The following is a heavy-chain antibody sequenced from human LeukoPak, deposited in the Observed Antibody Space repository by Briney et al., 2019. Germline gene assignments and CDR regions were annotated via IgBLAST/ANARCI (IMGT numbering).Heavy chain of an antibody. CDR1: GYTFTGYY. V-gene: IGHV1-2*02. J-gene: IGHJ5*02. D-gene: IGHD3-22*01. CDR3: ARDDPSPYYYDSSGRNWFDP. Sequence: ASVRVSCAASGYTFTGYYLHWVRDAPGQGLEWRGWINSICCGTHSAQKFQGSDTMTRGTSISTAYMERSRVRCEDTAVYYCARDDPSPYYYDSSGRNWFDPWGQGTLVTVSS. CDR2: INSICCGT.